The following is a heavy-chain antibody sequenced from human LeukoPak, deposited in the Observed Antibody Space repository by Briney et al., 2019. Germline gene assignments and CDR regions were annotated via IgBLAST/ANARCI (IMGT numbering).Heavy chain of an antibody. V-gene: IGHV3-9*01. J-gene: IGHJ6*03. CDR1: GFTFDDYA. CDR3: AKTGCSSTSCQYYYYYYYMDV. Sequence: PGGSLRLSCAASGFTFDDYAMHWVRQAPGKGLEWVSGISWNSGSIGYADSVKGRFTISRDNAKNSLYLQMNSLRAEDTALYYCAKTGCSSTSCQYYYYYYYMDVWGKGTTDTVSS. CDR2: ISWNSGSI. D-gene: IGHD2-2*01.